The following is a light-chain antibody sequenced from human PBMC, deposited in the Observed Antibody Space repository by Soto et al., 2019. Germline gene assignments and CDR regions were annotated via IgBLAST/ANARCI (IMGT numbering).Light chain of an antibody. J-gene: IGLJ1*01. Sequence: QSVLTQPASVSGSPGQSITISCTGTSNDVGGYNYVSWYQQHLGKAPKLMIYEVSNRPSGISNRFSGSKSGNAASLTISGLQAEDEADYYCSSYTTSSTYVFGNGTKSPS. CDR3: SSYTTSSTYV. V-gene: IGLV2-14*01. CDR1: SNDVGGYNY. CDR2: EVS.